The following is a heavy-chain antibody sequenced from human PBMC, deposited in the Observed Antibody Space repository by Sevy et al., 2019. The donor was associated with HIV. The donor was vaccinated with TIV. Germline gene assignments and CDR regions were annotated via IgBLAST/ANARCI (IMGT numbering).Heavy chain of an antibody. V-gene: IGHV1-18*01. CDR1: GYTFTSYG. Sequence: ASVKVSCKASGYTFTSYGISWVRQAPGQGLEWMGWISAYNGNTNYAQKLQGRVTMTTDTSTSTAYMELRSLRSDDTAVYYCARVSYDSSGYTLYYYYYGMDVWGQGTTVTVSS. CDR3: ARVSYDSSGYTLYYYYYGMDV. CDR2: ISAYNGNT. D-gene: IGHD3-22*01. J-gene: IGHJ6*02.